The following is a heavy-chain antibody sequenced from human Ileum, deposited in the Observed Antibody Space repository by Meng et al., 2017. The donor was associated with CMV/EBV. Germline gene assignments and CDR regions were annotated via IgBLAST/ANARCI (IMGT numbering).Heavy chain of an antibody. CDR1: GGSNSSPPYH. V-gene: IGHV4-39*07. Sequence: QLQLQESGPGLVKPSETLSLPCTVSGGSNSSPPYHWGWIRQPPGKGLEWIASIYSSGTTYYNPSLKSRVTISLDMSKNHLSLKLSSVTAADTAVYYCARDTGYFSGNLYWGQGILVTVSS. J-gene: IGHJ4*02. CDR3: ARDTGYFSGNLY. CDR2: IYSSGTT. D-gene: IGHD3-10*01.